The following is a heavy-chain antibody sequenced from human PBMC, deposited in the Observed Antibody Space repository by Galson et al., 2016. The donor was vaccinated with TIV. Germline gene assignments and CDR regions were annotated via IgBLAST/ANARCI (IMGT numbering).Heavy chain of an antibody. CDR3: AKDTVKGPQGGFFHH. Sequence: SLRLSCAASGFTFGSYVMHWVRQAPGKGLVWVSSVSGSGLSTYYADSVKGLFTISRHTSKNMVYLQMNSLRAEDTAIYYCAKDTVKGPQGGFFHHWGQGTLATVSS. CDR2: VSGSGLST. J-gene: IGHJ4*02. CDR1: GFTFGSYV. V-gene: IGHV3-23*01. D-gene: IGHD3-16*01.